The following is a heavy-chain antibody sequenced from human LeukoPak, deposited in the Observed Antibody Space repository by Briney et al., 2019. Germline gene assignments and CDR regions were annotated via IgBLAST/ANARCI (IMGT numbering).Heavy chain of an antibody. D-gene: IGHD2-2*01. J-gene: IGHJ4*02. Sequence: PGGSLRLSCAASGFTFSSYAMHWVRQAPGKGLEWVAIISYDGSNKYYADSVKGRFTISRDNSKNTLYLQMNSLRVEDTAVYYCAREPWSSNIVVVPAAIHYWGQGTLVTVSS. CDR1: GFTFSSYA. CDR2: ISYDGSNK. V-gene: IGHV3-30*04. CDR3: AREPWSSNIVVVPAAIHY.